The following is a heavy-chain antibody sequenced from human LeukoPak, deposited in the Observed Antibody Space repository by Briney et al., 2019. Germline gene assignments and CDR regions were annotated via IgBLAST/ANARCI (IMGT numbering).Heavy chain of an antibody. D-gene: IGHD6-13*01. CDR3: ARHSSGLVSIAAAKRYYGMDV. Sequence: GGSLRLSCAASGFTFSSYDMHWVRQATGKGLEWVSAIGTAGDTYYPGSVKGRFTISRENAKNSLYLQMNSLRAGDTAVYYCARHSSGLVSIAAAKRYYGMDVWGQGTTVTVSS. CDR1: GFTFSSYD. V-gene: IGHV3-13*01. CDR2: IGTAGDT. J-gene: IGHJ6*02.